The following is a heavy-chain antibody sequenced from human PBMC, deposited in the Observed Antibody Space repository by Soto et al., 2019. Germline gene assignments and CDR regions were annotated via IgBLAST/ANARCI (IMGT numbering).Heavy chain of an antibody. CDR3: ARAYGTPESKPWYFDL. D-gene: IGHD4-17*01. CDR1: GFSLSNARMG. V-gene: IGHV2-26*01. Sequence: QVTLKESGPVLVKPTETLTLTCTVSGFSLSNARMGVSWIRQPPGKALEWLAHIFSNDEKSYSTSLKSRLTIAKHTSKRQVVLTMTTMHPVDTATYYCARAYGTPESKPWYFDLWGRGTLVTVSS. CDR2: IFSNDEK. J-gene: IGHJ2*01.